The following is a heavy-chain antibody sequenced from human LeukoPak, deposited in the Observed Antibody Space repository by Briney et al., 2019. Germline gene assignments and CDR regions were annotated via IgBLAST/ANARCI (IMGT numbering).Heavy chain of an antibody. Sequence: PGGSLRLSCAASGFTFRSYTMNWVRQAPGKGLEWVSSVNSGSNNIYYAESVKGRFTISRDNSKNTLYLQMNSLRAEDTAVYYCAKSTRRTLGGDFDYWGQGTLVTVSS. CDR3: AKSTRRTLGGDFDY. J-gene: IGHJ4*02. V-gene: IGHV3-23*01. CDR1: GFTFRSYT. CDR2: VNSGSNNI. D-gene: IGHD1-14*01.